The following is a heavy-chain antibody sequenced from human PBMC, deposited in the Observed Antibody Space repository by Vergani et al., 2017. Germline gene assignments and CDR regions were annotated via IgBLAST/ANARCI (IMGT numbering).Heavy chain of an antibody. CDR2: IGTAGDT. V-gene: IGHV3-13*01. J-gene: IGHJ6*02. Sequence: EVQLVESGGGLVQPGGSLRLSCAASGFTFSSYDMHWVRQATGKGLEWVSAIGTAGDTYYPGSVKGRFTISRENAKNSLYLQMNSLRAGDTAVYYCARADQRYYYGMDVWGQGTTVTVSS. CDR3: ARADQRYYYGMDV. CDR1: GFTFSSYD.